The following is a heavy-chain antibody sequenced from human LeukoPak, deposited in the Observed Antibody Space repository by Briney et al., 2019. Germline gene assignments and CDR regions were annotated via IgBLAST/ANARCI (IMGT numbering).Heavy chain of an antibody. CDR1: GGSFSGYY. D-gene: IGHD1-20*01. CDR2: INHSGST. V-gene: IGHV4-34*01. J-gene: IGHJ4*02. CDR3: ARPPNIRTHNWFDY. Sequence: SETLSLTCAVYGGSFSGYYWSWIRQPPGKGLEWIGEINHSGSTNYNPSLKSRVTISVDTSKNQFSLKLSSVTAADTAVYYCARPPNIRTHNWFDYWGQGTLVTVSS.